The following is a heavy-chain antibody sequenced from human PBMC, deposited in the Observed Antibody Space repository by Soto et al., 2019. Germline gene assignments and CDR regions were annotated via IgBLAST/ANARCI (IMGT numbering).Heavy chain of an antibody. V-gene: IGHV3-30-3*01. Sequence: LSLSCAASGFTFINYAMHWVRQAPGKGLEWVAVTSYDGSNKYYADSVKGRFTISRDNSKNTMYLQMNSLSAEDTAVYHCARDQVKGTMTILWGQGTLVTVSS. D-gene: IGHD4-17*01. CDR3: ARDQVKGTMTIL. J-gene: IGHJ4*02. CDR1: GFTFINYA. CDR2: TSYDGSNK.